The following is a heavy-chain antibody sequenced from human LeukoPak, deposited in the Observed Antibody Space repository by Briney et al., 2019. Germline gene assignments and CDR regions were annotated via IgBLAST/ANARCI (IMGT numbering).Heavy chain of an antibody. J-gene: IGHJ4*02. Sequence: GGSLRLSCAASGFTFSTFATIWVRQAPGKGLEWVANIKQDGSEKYYVDSVKGRFTISRDNAKNSLYLQMNSLRAEDTAVYYCAREAAGGSYYFDYWGQGTLVTVSS. CDR3: AREAAGGSYYFDY. V-gene: IGHV3-7*01. CDR2: IKQDGSEK. D-gene: IGHD1-26*01. CDR1: GFTFSTFA.